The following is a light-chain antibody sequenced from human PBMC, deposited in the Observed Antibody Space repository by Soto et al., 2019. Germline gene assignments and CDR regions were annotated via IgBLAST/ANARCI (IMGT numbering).Light chain of an antibody. V-gene: IGLV2-8*01. CDR2: DVS. CDR1: SSDVGRYIY. J-gene: IGLJ1*01. CDR3: SSYGGSNNYV. Sequence: QSVLTQPPSASGSPGQSVTISCTGTSSDVGRYIYVSWYQQHPGKAPKIIMYDVSKRPSGVPDRFSGSKSGNTASLTVSGLQAEDEADYYCSSYGGSNNYVFGTGTKLTVL.